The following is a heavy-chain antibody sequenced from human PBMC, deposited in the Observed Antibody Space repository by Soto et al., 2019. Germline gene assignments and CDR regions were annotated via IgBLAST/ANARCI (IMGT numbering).Heavy chain of an antibody. D-gene: IGHD4-17*01. J-gene: IGHJ5*02. CDR3: AKGLEIDYGDYFHPPMFDP. Sequence: EVQLLESGGGLVQPGGSLRLSCAASGFTFSSYAMSWVRQAPGKGLEWVSGISGSGGSTYYADSVKGRFTISRDNSKNPLYLQMNSLRAEDTAVYYCAKGLEIDYGDYFHPPMFDPWGQGTLVTVSS. CDR2: ISGSGGST. CDR1: GFTFSSYA. V-gene: IGHV3-23*01.